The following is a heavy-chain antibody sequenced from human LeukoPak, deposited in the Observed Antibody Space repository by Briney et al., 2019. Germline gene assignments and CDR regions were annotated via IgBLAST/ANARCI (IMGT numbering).Heavy chain of an antibody. CDR1: GFTVSSNY. V-gene: IGHV3-21*01. CDR2: ISSSGSYI. CDR3: AREDRQSEAFDY. Sequence: GGSLRLSCAASGFTVSSNYMSWVRQAPGKGLEWVSSISSSGSYIYHADSVKGRFTISRDNAKNSLYLQMNSLRAEDTAVYYCAREDRQSEAFDYWGQGTLVTVSS. J-gene: IGHJ4*02. D-gene: IGHD1-14*01.